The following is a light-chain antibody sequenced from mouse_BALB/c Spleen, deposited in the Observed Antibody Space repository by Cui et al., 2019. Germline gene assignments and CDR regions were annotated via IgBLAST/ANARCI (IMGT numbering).Light chain of an antibody. J-gene: IGKJ5*01. CDR2: STS. V-gene: IGKV4-79*01. CDR3: HQWSSYPLT. CDR1: SSVSSSY. Sequence: QLVLTQSPAIMSESPGEKVTLTCSASSSVSSSYLYWYQQKPGSSPKLWIYSTSNLASGVPARFSGSGSGTSYSLTISSMEAEDAASYFCHQWSSYPLTFGAGTKLELK.